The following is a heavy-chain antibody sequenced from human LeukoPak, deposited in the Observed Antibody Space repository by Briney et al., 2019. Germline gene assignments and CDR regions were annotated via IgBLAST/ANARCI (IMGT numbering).Heavy chain of an antibody. V-gene: IGHV1-69*13. CDR3: ARLGYCGGDSCRPIDY. CDR1: GGTFSSYA. CDR2: IIPIFGTA. D-gene: IGHD2-15*01. Sequence: ASVTVSCKASGGTFSSYAISWVRQAPGQGLEWMGGIIPIFGTANYAQKFQGRVTITADESTSTAYMELSSLRSEDTAVYYCARLGYCGGDSCRPIDYWGQGALVTVSS. J-gene: IGHJ4*02.